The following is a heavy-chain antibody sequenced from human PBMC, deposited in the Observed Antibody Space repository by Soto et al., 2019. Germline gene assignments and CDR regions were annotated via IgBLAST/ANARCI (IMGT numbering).Heavy chain of an antibody. J-gene: IGHJ6*03. Sequence: GASVKVSCKASGYTFTSYDINWVRQATGQGLEWMGWMNPNSGNTGYAQKFQGRVTMTRNTSISTAYMELSSLRSEDTAVYYCARSSYLRFLYWREAYYYYYMDVWGKGTTVTVSS. CDR2: MNPNSGNT. D-gene: IGHD6-6*01. CDR3: ARSSYLRFLYWREAYYYYYMDV. V-gene: IGHV1-8*01. CDR1: GYTFTSYD.